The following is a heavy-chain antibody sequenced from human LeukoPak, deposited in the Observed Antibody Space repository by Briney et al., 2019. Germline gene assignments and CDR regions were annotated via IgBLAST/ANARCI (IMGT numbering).Heavy chain of an antibody. V-gene: IGHV3-74*01. CDR1: GFTFSSDW. D-gene: IGHD3-22*01. Sequence: GGSLRLSCAAAGFTFSSDWMHWVRQAPGKGLVWVSRINSDGSNTSYADTVKGRFTISRDNLKNTLYLQMNSLRAEDMAVYYCARDPPHDNSVGFDRWGQGTLVTVSS. CDR3: ARDPPHDNSVGFDR. CDR2: INSDGSNT. J-gene: IGHJ5*02.